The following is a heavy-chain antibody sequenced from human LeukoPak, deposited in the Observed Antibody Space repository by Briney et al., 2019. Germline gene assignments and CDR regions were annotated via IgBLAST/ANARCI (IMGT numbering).Heavy chain of an antibody. CDR3: ASGLEWLEGAFDI. CDR2: IYHSGST. CDR1: GGSISSGGYY. Sequence: PSETLSLTCTVSGGSISSGGYYWSWIRQPPGKGLEWIGYIYHSGSTYYNPSLKSRVTISVDRSKNQFSLKLSSVTAADTAVYYCASGLEWLEGAFDIWGQGTMVTVSS. V-gene: IGHV4-30-2*01. D-gene: IGHD3-3*01. J-gene: IGHJ3*02.